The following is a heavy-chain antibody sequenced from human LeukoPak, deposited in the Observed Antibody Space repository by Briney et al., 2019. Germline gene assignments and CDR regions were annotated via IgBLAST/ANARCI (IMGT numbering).Heavy chain of an antibody. CDR2: IYYSGSP. Sequence: PSETLSLTCTVSGGSISSSSYYWGWIRQPPGKGLEGIGTIYYSGSPYYNPSLKSRVTISVDTSKNQFSLKLSSVTAADTAVYYCARLRTLTLYGDCGYWGQGTLVTVSS. J-gene: IGHJ4*02. CDR3: ARLRTLTLYGDCGY. CDR1: GGSISSSSYY. V-gene: IGHV4-39*01. D-gene: IGHD4-17*01.